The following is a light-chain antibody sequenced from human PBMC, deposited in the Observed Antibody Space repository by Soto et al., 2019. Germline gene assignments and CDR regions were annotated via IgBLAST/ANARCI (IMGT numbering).Light chain of an antibody. Sequence: DVQMTQSPSSLSASIGDRVTITCRASQSISNYLNWYQQKPGKAPKLLIYTASSLQSGVPSRFSGTGSGTDFTLTISSLQPEDFATYFCQQSYTSPLIFGPGTKVDIK. CDR3: QQSYTSPLI. V-gene: IGKV1-39*01. J-gene: IGKJ3*01. CDR2: TAS. CDR1: QSISNY.